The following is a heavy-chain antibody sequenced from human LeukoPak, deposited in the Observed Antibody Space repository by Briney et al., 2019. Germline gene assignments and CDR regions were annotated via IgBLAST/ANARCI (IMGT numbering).Heavy chain of an antibody. J-gene: IGHJ3*02. CDR2: ISSSSSYI. V-gene: IGHV3-21*01. Sequence: GGSLRLSCAASGFTFSSYSMNWVRQAPGKGLEWVSSISSSSSYIYYADSVKGRFTISSDNAKNSLYLQMNSLRAEDTAVYYCARVVPGSRAAFDIWGQGTMVTVSS. CDR3: ARVVPGSRAAFDI. D-gene: IGHD1-26*01. CDR1: GFTFSSYS.